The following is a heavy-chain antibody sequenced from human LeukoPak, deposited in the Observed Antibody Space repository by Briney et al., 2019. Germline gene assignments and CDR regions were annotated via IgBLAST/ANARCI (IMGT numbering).Heavy chain of an antibody. D-gene: IGHD3-10*01. CDR1: GGTFSSYA. V-gene: IGHV1-69*05. CDR3: ARVAGATMAPYYMDV. CDR2: IIPIFGTA. J-gene: IGHJ6*03. Sequence: SVKVSCKASGGTFSSYAISWVRQAPGQGLEWMGGIIPIFGTANYAQKFQGRVTITTDESTSTAYMELSSLRSEDTAVYHCARVAGATMAPYYMDVWGKGTTVTVSS.